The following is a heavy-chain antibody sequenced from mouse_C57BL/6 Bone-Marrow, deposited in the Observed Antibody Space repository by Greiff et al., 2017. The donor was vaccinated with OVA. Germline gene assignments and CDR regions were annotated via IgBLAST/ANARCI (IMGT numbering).Heavy chain of an antibody. V-gene: IGHV1-75*01. CDR2: IFPGSGST. CDR1: GYTFTDYY. J-gene: IGHJ2*01. D-gene: IGHD1-1*01. Sequence: VKLVESGPELVKPGASVKISCKASGYTFTDYYINWVKQRPGQGLEWIGWIFPGSGSTFYNKKFKGKATLSVDKSSSTAYMLLSSLTSEDSAVYFCARDYYGNSNYYFDYWGQGTTLTVSS. CDR3: ARDYYGNSNYYFDY.